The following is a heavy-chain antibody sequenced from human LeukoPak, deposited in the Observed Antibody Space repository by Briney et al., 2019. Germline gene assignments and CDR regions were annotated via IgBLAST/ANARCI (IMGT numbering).Heavy chain of an antibody. CDR3: AKEYDSGGYGANFDY. Sequence: PGGSLRLSCSASGFTFSSYAMHWVRQAPGKGLEYVSAISSNGGSTYYADSVKGRFTISRDNSKNTPYLQMSSLRAEDTAVYYCAKEYDSGGYGANFDYWGQGTLVTVSS. D-gene: IGHD3-10*01. J-gene: IGHJ4*02. CDR2: ISSNGGST. V-gene: IGHV3-64D*06. CDR1: GFTFSSYA.